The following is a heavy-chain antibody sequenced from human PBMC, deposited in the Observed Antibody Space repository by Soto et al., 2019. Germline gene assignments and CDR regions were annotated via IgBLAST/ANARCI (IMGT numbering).Heavy chain of an antibody. J-gene: IGHJ5*02. D-gene: IGHD6-19*01. CDR1: GGSISSSSYY. CDR3: ARLDKYSSGWANWFDP. V-gene: IGHV4-39*01. Sequence: TSETLSLTCTVSGGSISSSSYYWGWIRQPPGKGLEWIGSIYYSGSTYYNPSLKSRVTISVDTSKNQFSLKLSSVTAADTAVYYCARLDKYSSGWANWFDPWGQGTLVTVSS. CDR2: IYYSGST.